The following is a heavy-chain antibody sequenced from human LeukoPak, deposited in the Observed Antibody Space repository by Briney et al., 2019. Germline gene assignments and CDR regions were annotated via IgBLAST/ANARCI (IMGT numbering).Heavy chain of an antibody. D-gene: IGHD6-6*01. CDR2: ISGSGSTI. CDR1: GFTFSDYY. J-gene: IGHJ4*02. CDR3: ARAGEYSSSSDFDY. V-gene: IGHV3-11*04. Sequence: PGGSLRLSCAASGFTFSDYYMSWIRQAPGKGLEWVSYISGSGSTIYYADSVKGRFTISRDNAKNSLYLQMNSLRAEDTAVYYCARAGEYSSSSDFDYWGQGTLVTVSS.